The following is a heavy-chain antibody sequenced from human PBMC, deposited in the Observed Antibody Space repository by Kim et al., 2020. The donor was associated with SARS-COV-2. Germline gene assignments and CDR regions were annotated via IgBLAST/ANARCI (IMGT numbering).Heavy chain of an antibody. CDR3: ARGTYYYDSSGYSLYYFDY. J-gene: IGHJ4*02. CDR2: IYYSGST. CDR1: GGSISSYY. D-gene: IGHD3-22*01. V-gene: IGHV4-59*01. Sequence: SETLSHTCTVSGGSISSYYWSWIRQPPGKGLEWIGYIYYSGSTNYNPSLKSRVTISVDTSKNQFSLKLSSVTAADTAVYYCARGTYYYDSSGYSLYYFDYWGQGTLVTVSS.